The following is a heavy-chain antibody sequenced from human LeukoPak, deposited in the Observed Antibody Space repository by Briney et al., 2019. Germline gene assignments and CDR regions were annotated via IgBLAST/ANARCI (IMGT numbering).Heavy chain of an antibody. J-gene: IGHJ4*02. V-gene: IGHV3-23*01. Sequence: GGSLRLSCAASGFIFSNADMSRVRQAPGKGLEWVSTITGGGRSTNYADSVKGRFTISRDNSKNTPYLQMNNLGAEDTAVYYCATGGGADYFDYWGQGTLVTVSS. CDR3: ATGGGADYFDY. CDR1: GFIFSNAD. D-gene: IGHD1-26*01. CDR2: ITGGGRST.